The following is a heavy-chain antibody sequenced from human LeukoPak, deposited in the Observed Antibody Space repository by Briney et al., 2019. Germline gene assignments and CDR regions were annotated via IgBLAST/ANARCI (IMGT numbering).Heavy chain of an antibody. CDR2: ISGSGGST. CDR3: AKGERITMIVVVIRLGYFDY. V-gene: IGHV3-23*01. J-gene: IGHJ4*02. CDR1: GFTFSTYA. D-gene: IGHD3-22*01. Sequence: PGGSLRLSCAASGFTFSTYAMSWVRQAPGKGLEWVSAISGSGGSTYYAASVKGRFTISRDNSKNTLYLQMNSLRAEDTAVYYCAKGERITMIVVVIRLGYFDYWGQGTLVTVSS.